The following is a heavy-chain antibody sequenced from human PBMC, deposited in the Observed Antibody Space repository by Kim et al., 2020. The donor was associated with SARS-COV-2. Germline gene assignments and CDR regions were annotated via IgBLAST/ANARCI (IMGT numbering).Heavy chain of an antibody. J-gene: IGHJ2*01. CDR1: GFTFSDYY. Sequence: GGSLRLSCAASGFTFSDYYMSWIRQAPGKGLEWVSYISSSGSTIYYADSVKGRFTISRDNAKNSLYLQMNSLRAEDTAVYYCARRSMDYCTNGVCYYWYFDLWGRGTLVTVSS. V-gene: IGHV3-11*01. CDR3: ARRSMDYCTNGVCYYWYFDL. CDR2: ISSSGSTI. D-gene: IGHD2-8*01.